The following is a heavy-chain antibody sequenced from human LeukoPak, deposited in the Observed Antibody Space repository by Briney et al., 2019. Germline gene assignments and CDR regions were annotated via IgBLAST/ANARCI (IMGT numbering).Heavy chain of an antibody. J-gene: IGHJ4*02. Sequence: GGSLRLSCAASGFTFSSYSMNWVRQAPGKGLEWVSSISSSSSYIYYADSVKGRFTISRDNAKNSLYLQMNSLRAEDTAVYYCAKDVRADPYYFDYWGQGTLVTVSS. CDR2: ISSSSSYI. D-gene: IGHD6-19*01. V-gene: IGHV3-21*04. CDR1: GFTFSSYS. CDR3: AKDVRADPYYFDY.